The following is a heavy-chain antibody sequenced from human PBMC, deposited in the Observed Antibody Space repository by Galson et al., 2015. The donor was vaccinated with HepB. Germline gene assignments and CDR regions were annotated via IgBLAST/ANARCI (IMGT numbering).Heavy chain of an antibody. CDR2: IDWDDDK. CDR3: ARSARGYGDYTD. D-gene: IGHD4-17*01. CDR1: GFSLSTSGVG. Sequence: PALVKPTQTLTLTCTFSGFSLSTSGVGVGWIRQPPGKALEWLARIDWDDDKFYSTSLKTRLTISKDTSKNQVVLTMTNMDPVDTATYYCARSARGYGDYTDWGQGTLVTVSS. J-gene: IGHJ4*02. V-gene: IGHV2-70*04.